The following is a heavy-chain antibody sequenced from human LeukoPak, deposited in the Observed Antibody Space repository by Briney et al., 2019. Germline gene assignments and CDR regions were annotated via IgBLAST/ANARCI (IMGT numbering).Heavy chain of an antibody. CDR1: GFTFDDYA. V-gene: IGHV3-9*01. D-gene: IGHD1-14*01. Sequence: GGSLRLSCAASGFTFDDYAMHWVRQAPGKGLEWVSGISWNSGSIGYADSVKGRFTISRDNAKNSLYLQMNSLRAEDTALYYCAKHIGPTTGGWFDPWGQGTLVTVSS. CDR3: AKHIGPTTGGWFDP. CDR2: ISWNSGSI. J-gene: IGHJ5*02.